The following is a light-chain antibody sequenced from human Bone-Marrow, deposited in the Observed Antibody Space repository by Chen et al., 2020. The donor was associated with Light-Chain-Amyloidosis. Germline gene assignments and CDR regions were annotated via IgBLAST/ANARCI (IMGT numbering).Light chain of an antibody. CDR2: GSS. J-gene: IGKJ4*01. CDR1: QIISSNY. Sequence: EIVLTQSPGTLSLSPGEGANLSCRASQIISSNYLTWYQQKFGQSPRLLIYGSSSRATGIPDRFTGSGSGTDFTLTINRLEPVDFAMYYCQQYGTSPLTFGGGTKVEIK. CDR3: QQYGTSPLT. V-gene: IGKV3-20*01.